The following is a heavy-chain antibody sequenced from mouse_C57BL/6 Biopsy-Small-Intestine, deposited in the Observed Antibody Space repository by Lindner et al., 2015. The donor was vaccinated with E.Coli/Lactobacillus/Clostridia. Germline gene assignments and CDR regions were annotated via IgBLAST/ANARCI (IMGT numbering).Heavy chain of an antibody. CDR1: GYTFSHYG. CDR2: ISGNSGDT. Sequence: SVKVSCKASGYTFSHYGITWVRQAPGQGLEWMGWISGNSGDTKYAQHFQDRVTLSTDTSTTTAYMELRSLRSDDTAVYYCARDTSSLLMTLFDYWGQGTLVTVS. V-gene: IGHV1-4*01. CDR3: ARDTSSLLMTLFDY. J-gene: IGHJ3*01. D-gene: IGHD5-1-1*01.